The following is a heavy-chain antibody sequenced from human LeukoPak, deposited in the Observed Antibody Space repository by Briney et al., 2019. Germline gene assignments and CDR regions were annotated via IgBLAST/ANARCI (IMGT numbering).Heavy chain of an antibody. Sequence: PGGSLRLSCAASGFTFSSYWMSWVRQAPGKGLEWVANIKQDGSEKYYVDSVKGRFTISRDNAKNSLYLQMNSLRAEDTAVYYCARKRITMVRGVLPDAFDIWGQGTMVTVSS. D-gene: IGHD3-10*01. CDR3: ARKRITMVRGVLPDAFDI. CDR2: IKQDGSEK. J-gene: IGHJ3*02. V-gene: IGHV3-7*01. CDR1: GFTFSSYW.